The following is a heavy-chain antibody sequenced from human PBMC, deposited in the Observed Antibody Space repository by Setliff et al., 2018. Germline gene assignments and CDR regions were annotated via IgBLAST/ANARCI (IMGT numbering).Heavy chain of an antibody. J-gene: IGHJ3*02. D-gene: IGHD6-13*01. CDR2: VSYDGSNK. Sequence: GGSLRLSCAASGFTFSAYGMHWVSQAPGKGLEWVAVVSYDGSNKWYADSVKGRFTISRDNSKNTLYLQLNSLRPEDTAVYYCVKEGIAATGTAFDIWGQGTMVTVSS. CDR3: VKEGIAATGTAFDI. V-gene: IGHV3-30*18. CDR1: GFTFSAYG.